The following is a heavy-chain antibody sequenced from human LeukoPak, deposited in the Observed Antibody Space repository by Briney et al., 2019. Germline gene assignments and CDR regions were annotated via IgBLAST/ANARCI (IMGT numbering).Heavy chain of an antibody. V-gene: IGHV3-53*05. CDR1: EFTVSNTY. J-gene: IGHJ4*02. CDR3: AKDVNAYCSGDCSDY. D-gene: IGHD2-21*01. CDR2: IYPGGNT. Sequence: GGSLRLSCAASEFTVSNTYMTWVRQAPGKGLEWVSLIYPGGNTYYADSVKGRFIISRDNSKNMVSLEMNSLRTEDTAVYYCAKDVNAYCSGDCSDYWGQGTLVTVSS.